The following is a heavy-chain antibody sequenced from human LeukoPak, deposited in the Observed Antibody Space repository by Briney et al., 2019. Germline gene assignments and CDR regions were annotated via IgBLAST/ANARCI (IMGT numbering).Heavy chain of an antibody. Sequence: GGSLRLSCAASGFTLSDYYMIWLRQAPGKGLECISYISYTGDYIYYADSVKGRFTISRDNAKNSLYLQMNSLRAEDTAIYYCARPRRGYSYGFFDNWGQGTLVTVSS. V-gene: IGHV3-11*04. J-gene: IGHJ4*02. CDR1: GFTLSDYY. CDR2: ISYTGDYI. D-gene: IGHD5-18*01. CDR3: ARPRRGYSYGFFDN.